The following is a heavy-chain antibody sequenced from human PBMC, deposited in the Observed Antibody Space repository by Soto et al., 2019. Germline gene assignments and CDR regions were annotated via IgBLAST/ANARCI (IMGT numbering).Heavy chain of an antibody. V-gene: IGHV4-61*01. Sequence: QVQLQESGPGLVKPSETLSLTCTVSGGSVSSGSYYWSWIRQPPGKGLERIGYIYYSGATNYNPSLKSRVTISLDTSKNQFSLKLSSVTAADTAVYYCALLYCSRTSCYVDYWGQGTLVTVSS. CDR3: ALLYCSRTSCYVDY. CDR1: GGSVSSGSYY. D-gene: IGHD2-2*01. CDR2: IYYSGAT. J-gene: IGHJ4*02.